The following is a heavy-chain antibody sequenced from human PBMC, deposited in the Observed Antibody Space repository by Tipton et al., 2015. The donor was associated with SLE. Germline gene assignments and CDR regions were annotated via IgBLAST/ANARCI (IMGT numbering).Heavy chain of an antibody. D-gene: IGHD6-6*01. Sequence: QLVQSGAEVKKPGESLKISCKGSGYSFTSYWIGWVRQMPGKGLEWIGYIYTSGSTNYNPSLKSRVTISVDTSKNQFSLKLSSVTAADTAVYYCARGRGDSSSLGGYWGQGTLVTVSS. J-gene: IGHJ4*02. CDR3: ARGRGDSSSLGGY. CDR1: GYSFTSYW. V-gene: IGHV5-51*03. CDR2: IYTSGST.